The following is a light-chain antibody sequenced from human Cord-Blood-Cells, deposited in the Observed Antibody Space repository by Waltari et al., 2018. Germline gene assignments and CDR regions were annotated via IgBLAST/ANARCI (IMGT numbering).Light chain of an antibody. CDR1: SSNIGSNY. V-gene: IGLV1-47*01. CDR3: AAWDDSLSGPV. J-gene: IGLJ3*02. CDR2: RNN. Sequence: QSVLTQPLSASGTPGQRVTISCSGSSSNIGSNYVYWYQQLPGTAPKLLIYRNNQWPSGVPDRFSGSKSGTSASLAISGLRSEDEADYYCAAWDDSLSGPVFGGGTKLTVL.